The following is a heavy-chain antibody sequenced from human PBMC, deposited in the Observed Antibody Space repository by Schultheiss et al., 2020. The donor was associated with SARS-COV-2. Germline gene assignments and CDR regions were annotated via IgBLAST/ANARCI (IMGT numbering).Heavy chain of an antibody. Sequence: ASVKVSCKASGYTFTGYYMHWVRQAPGQGLEWMGWINPNSGGTNYAQKFQGWVTMTRDTSISTAYMELSRLRSDDTAVYYCARDPLRSGRNRYYYYYGMDDWGQGTTVTVSS. CDR2: INPNSGGT. J-gene: IGHJ6*02. D-gene: IGHD6-19*01. V-gene: IGHV1-2*04. CDR1: GYTFTGYY. CDR3: ARDPLRSGRNRYYYYYGMDD.